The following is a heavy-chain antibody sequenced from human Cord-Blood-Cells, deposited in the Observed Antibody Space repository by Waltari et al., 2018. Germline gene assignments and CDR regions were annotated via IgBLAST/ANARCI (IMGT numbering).Heavy chain of an antibody. V-gene: IGHV4-39*01. D-gene: IGHD7-27*01. J-gene: IGHJ4*02. CDR3: ARCELGIDY. CDR2: IYYSGST. Sequence: GKGLEWIGSIYYSGSTYYNPSLKSRVTISVETSKNQFSLKMSSVTAADTAVYYCARCELGIDYWGQGTLVTVSS.